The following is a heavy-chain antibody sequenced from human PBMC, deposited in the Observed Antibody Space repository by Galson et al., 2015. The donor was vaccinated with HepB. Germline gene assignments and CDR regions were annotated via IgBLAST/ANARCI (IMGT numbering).Heavy chain of an antibody. CDR2: ISGSGGST. J-gene: IGHJ4*02. CDR1: GFTFSSYA. Sequence: SLRPSCAASGFTFSSYAMSWVRQAPGKGLEWVSAISGSGGSTYYADSVKGRFTISRDNSKNTLYLQMNSLRAEDTAVYYCAKVSHSGSYHRGYFDYWGQGTLVTVSS. D-gene: IGHD1-26*01. CDR3: AKVSHSGSYHRGYFDY. V-gene: IGHV3-23*01.